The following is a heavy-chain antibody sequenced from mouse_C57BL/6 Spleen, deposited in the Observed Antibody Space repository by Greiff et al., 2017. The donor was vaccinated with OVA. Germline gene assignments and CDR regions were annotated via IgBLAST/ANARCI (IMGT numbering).Heavy chain of an antibody. Sequence: EVKLQQSGPELVKPGASVKISCKASGYTFTDYYMNWVKQSHGKSLEWIGDINPNNGGTSYNQKFKGKATLTVDKSSSTAYMELRSLTSEDSAVYYCARRGWLLRNFDYWGQGTTLTVSS. V-gene: IGHV1-26*01. CDR2: INPNNGGT. J-gene: IGHJ2*01. CDR1: GYTFTDYY. CDR3: ARRGWLLRNFDY. D-gene: IGHD2-3*01.